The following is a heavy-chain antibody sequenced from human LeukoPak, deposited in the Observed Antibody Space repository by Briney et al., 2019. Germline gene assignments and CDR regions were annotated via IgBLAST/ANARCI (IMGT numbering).Heavy chain of an antibody. Sequence: SGTLSLTCTVSGGSISSSSYYWGWIRQPPGKGLEWIGSIYYSGSTYYNPSLKRRVTISVDTSKNQFSLKLSSVTAADTAVYYCARDTYYYGSGGYFDYWGQGTLVTVSS. CDR3: ARDTYYYGSGGYFDY. CDR1: GGSISSSSYY. V-gene: IGHV4-39*07. CDR2: IYYSGST. J-gene: IGHJ4*02. D-gene: IGHD3-10*01.